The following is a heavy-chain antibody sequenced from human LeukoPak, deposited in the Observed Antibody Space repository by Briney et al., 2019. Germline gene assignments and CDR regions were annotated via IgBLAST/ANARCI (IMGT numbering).Heavy chain of an antibody. Sequence: SETLSLTCTVSGGSISSYYWSWIWDPPGKELEWIGYIYYTGSASYNPSLESRVTISLDTSKNQFSLKLSSVTAADTATYYCARHQRGSLRDGYNTFDYWGQGILVTVSS. CDR3: ARHQRGSLRDGYNTFDY. D-gene: IGHD5-24*01. V-gene: IGHV4-59*08. J-gene: IGHJ4*02. CDR1: GGSISSYY. CDR2: IYYTGSA.